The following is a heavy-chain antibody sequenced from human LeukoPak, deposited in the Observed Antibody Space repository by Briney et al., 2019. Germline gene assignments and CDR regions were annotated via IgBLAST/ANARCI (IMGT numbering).Heavy chain of an antibody. CDR1: GGSFSGYY. D-gene: IGHD5-18*01. CDR3: ARGRIQLWLQSFDY. V-gene: IGHV4-34*01. CDR2: INHSGST. Sequence: SETLSLTCAVYGGSFSGYYWSWIRQPPGKGPEWIGEINHSGSTNYNPSLKSRVTISVDTSKNQFSLKLSSVTAADTAVYYCARGRIQLWLQSFDYWGQGTLVTVSS. J-gene: IGHJ4*02.